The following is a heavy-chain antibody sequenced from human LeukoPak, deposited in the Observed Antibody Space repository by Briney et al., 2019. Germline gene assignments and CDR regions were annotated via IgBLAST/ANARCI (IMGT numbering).Heavy chain of an antibody. V-gene: IGHV3-21*01. Sequence: GGSLRLSCVASGFTFSSYNMNWVRQAPGKGLEWVSSISSSSRYIYYTDSVKGRFTISRDNAKNSLYLQMNSLTAEDTAVYYCATRYGSGRGGAFDVWGQGTMATVSS. CDR1: GFTFSSYN. CDR2: ISSSSRYI. CDR3: ATRYGSGRGGAFDV. D-gene: IGHD3-10*01. J-gene: IGHJ3*01.